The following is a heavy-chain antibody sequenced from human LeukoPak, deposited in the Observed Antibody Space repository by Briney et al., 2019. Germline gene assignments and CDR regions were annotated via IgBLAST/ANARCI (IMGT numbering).Heavy chain of an antibody. CDR2: ISSSSSYI. Sequence: GGSLRLSCAAYAFTFSIYSMNWVRQAPGKGLEWVPSISSSSSYIYYADSVKGRFTISRDNAKNSLYLQMNSLRAEHTAVYYCARVRGGSALYIWGQRTMVTVSS. D-gene: IGHD3-10*01. CDR3: ARVRGGSALYI. CDR1: AFTFSIYS. V-gene: IGHV3-21*01. J-gene: IGHJ3*02.